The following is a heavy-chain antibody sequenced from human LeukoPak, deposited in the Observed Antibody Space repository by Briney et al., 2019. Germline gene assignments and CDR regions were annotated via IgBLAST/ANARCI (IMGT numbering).Heavy chain of an antibody. J-gene: IGHJ5*02. CDR3: ARRRSGLNWFDP. CDR2: IYYSGST. V-gene: IGHV4-39*01. Sequence: PSETLSLTCTVSGGSISSSSYYWDWIRQPPGKGLERIGSIYYSGSTYYNPSLKSRVTIFVDTSKNQFSLKLSSVTAADTAVYYCARRRSGLNWFDPWGQGTLVTVSS. CDR1: GGSISSSSYY.